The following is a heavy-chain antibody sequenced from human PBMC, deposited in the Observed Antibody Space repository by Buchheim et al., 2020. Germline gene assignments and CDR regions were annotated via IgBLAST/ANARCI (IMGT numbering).Heavy chain of an antibody. CDR3: ARTVGVFEI. V-gene: IGHV4-30-2*01. CDR2: VYHSGST. Sequence: QLQLQESGPGLVKPSQTLSLTCAVSGGSIRSGGYSWSWIRQPLGKGLEWIGNVYHSGSTNYNPTLKSRVTISVDRSKNKFSLELSSATAADTAVYYCARTVGVFEIWGQGT. J-gene: IGHJ3*02. CDR1: GGSIRSGGYS. D-gene: IGHD2-8*01.